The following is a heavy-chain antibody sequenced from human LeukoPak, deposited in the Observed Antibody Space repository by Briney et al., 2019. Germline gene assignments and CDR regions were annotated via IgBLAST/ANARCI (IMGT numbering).Heavy chain of an antibody. V-gene: IGHV1-69*04. Sequence: ASVKVSCKASGGTFSSYAISWVRQAPGQGLEWMGRIIPIIGIANYAQKFQGRVTITADKSTSTAYMELSSLRSEDTAVYYCARGALWFGESFPFDYWGQGTLVTVSS. D-gene: IGHD3-10*01. CDR3: ARGALWFGESFPFDY. CDR1: GGTFSSYA. CDR2: IIPIIGIA. J-gene: IGHJ4*02.